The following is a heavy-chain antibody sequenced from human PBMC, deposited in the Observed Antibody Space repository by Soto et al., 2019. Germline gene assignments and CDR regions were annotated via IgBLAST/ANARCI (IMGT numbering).Heavy chain of an antibody. CDR1: GFPFNGSA. CDR3: AGDFYYNMDV. Sequence: EVQLVESGGGLVHPGGSLKLSCAASGFPFNGSAMHWVSQASGKGLEWVGRIRSKPNNYATAYAASLKGRFTISRDDSKNTAYLQMNSLKTEDTAVYYCAGDFYYNMDVWGQGTTVTVSS. J-gene: IGHJ6*02. V-gene: IGHV3-73*02. CDR2: IRSKPNNYAT.